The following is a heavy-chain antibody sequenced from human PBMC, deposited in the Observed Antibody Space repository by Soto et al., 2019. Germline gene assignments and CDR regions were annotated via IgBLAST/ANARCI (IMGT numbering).Heavy chain of an antibody. CDR1: GFTFSSYA. V-gene: IGHV3-23*01. CDR2: ISGSGGST. D-gene: IGHD1-26*01. CDR3: AKDREYSGSHAYHLAY. Sequence: GGSLRLSCAASGFTFSSYAMSWVRQAPGKGLEWVSAISGSGGSTYYADSVKGRFTISRDNSKNTLYLQMNSLRAEDTAVYYCAKDREYSGSHAYHLAYWGQGTLVTVSS. J-gene: IGHJ4*02.